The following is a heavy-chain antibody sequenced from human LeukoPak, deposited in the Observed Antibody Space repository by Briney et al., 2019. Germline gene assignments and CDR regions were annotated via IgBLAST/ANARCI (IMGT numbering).Heavy chain of an antibody. CDR3: ARDGDPMIVVPQGAFDI. D-gene: IGHD3-22*01. CDR2: IIPIFGTA. V-gene: IGHV1-69*13. J-gene: IGHJ3*02. Sequence: SVKVSCKASGGTFSSYAISWVRQAPGQGLEWMGGIIPIFGTANYAQKFQGRVTITADESTSTAYMELSSLRSEDTAVYYCARDGDPMIVVPQGAFDIWGQGTMVTVSS. CDR1: GGTFSSYA.